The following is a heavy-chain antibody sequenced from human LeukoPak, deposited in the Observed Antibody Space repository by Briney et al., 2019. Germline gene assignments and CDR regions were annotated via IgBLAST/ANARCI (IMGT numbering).Heavy chain of an antibody. D-gene: IGHD6-13*01. CDR3: AKGSEEGLAAAGDFDY. J-gene: IGHJ4*02. V-gene: IGHV3-7*01. Sequence: GGSLRLSCAASGFTFSSYWMSWVRQAPGKGLEWVANIKQDGSEKYYVDSVEGRFTISRDNAKNSLYLQMNSLRAEDTAVYYCAKGSEEGLAAAGDFDYWGQGTLVTVSS. CDR2: IKQDGSEK. CDR1: GFTFSSYW.